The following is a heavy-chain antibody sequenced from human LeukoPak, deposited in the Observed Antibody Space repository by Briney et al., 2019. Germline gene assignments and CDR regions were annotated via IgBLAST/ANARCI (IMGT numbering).Heavy chain of an antibody. CDR3: ARDAPQVPASGVLAS. CDR2: MYSRGDT. J-gene: IGHJ5*02. D-gene: IGHD2-2*01. Sequence: PGGSLRLSSAASGFTASDNYLRWVRQAPGKGLEWVSVMYSRGDTYEANSVKGRFTVCIDISKNTLYLQMDGLRNEDTAMYYCARDAPQVPASGVLASWGQGTLVIVSS. CDR1: GFTASDNY. V-gene: IGHV3-53*01.